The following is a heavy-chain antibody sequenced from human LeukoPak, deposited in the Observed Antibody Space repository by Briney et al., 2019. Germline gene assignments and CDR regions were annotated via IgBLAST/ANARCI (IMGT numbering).Heavy chain of an antibody. D-gene: IGHD4-17*01. CDR3: AKDSHPTVTTNFDY. CDR2: ISYDGSNK. CDR1: GGSISSSSYY. Sequence: LSLTCTVSGGSISSSSYYWGWVRQAPGKGLEWVAVISYDGSNKYYADSVKGRFTISRDNSKNTLYLQMNSLRAEDTAVYYCAKDSHPTVTTNFDYWGQGTLVTVSS. J-gene: IGHJ4*02. V-gene: IGHV3-30*18.